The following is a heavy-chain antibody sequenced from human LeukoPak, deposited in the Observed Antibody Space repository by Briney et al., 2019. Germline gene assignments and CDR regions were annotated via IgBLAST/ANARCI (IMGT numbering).Heavy chain of an antibody. D-gene: IGHD5-12*01. CDR1: GFTFNSYN. Sequence: GGSLRLSCAASGFTFNSYNMNWVRQAPGKGLEWVSSISSSGTYIYYADSVKGRFTISRDNAKNSLYLQMNSLRAEDTAVYYCASVDVVATNIYYYYYGMGVWGQGTTVTVSS. V-gene: IGHV3-21*01. CDR2: ISSSGTYI. CDR3: ASVDVVATNIYYYYYGMGV. J-gene: IGHJ6*02.